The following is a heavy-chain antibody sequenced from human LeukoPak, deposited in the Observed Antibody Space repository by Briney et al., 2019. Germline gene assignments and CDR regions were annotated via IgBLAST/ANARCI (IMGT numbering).Heavy chain of an antibody. D-gene: IGHD3-10*01. V-gene: IGHV3-30-3*01. CDR3: ARDLVGGLWFGDLGCFDY. CDR2: ISYDGSNK. Sequence: PGGSLRLSCAASGFTFSSYAMLWVRQAPGKGLEWVAVISYDGSNKYYADSVKGRFTISRDNSKNTLYLQMNSLRAEDTAVYYCARDLVGGLWFGDLGCFDYWGQGTLVTVSS. J-gene: IGHJ4*02. CDR1: GFTFSSYA.